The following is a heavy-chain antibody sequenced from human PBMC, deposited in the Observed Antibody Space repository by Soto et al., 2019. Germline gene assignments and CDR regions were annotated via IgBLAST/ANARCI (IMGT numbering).Heavy chain of an antibody. CDR3: ATILTTMTPEENVYYGLDV. Sequence: VQLVESGGGLVQPGGSLRLSCAASGFAVSTSYMNWGRQAPGKGLEWVSVIDSGGSTNHADSVKGRFTISTDVSKNTLFLQLNSQRAEDTAVYSAATILTTMTPEENVYYGLDVWGQGTTVTVSS. V-gene: IGHV3-66*01. CDR2: IDSGGST. CDR1: GFAVSTSY. D-gene: IGHD4-17*01. J-gene: IGHJ6*02.